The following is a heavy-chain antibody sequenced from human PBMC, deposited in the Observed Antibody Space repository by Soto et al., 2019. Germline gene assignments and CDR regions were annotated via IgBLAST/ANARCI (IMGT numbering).Heavy chain of an antibody. CDR1: GFTFSSYA. D-gene: IGHD6-13*01. Sequence: GGSLRLSCAASGFTFSSYAMHWVRQAPGKGLEWVAVISYDGSNKYYADSVKGRFTISRDNSKNTLYLQMNSLRAEDTAVYYCAREQTSDTPHSSSWYYFGPSRGSFDYWGQGTLVTVSS. CDR2: ISYDGSNK. J-gene: IGHJ4*02. CDR3: AREQTSDTPHSSSWYYFGPSRGSFDY. V-gene: IGHV3-30-3*01.